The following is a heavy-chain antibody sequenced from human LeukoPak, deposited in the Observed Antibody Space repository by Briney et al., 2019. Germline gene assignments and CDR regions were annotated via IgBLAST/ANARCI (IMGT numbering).Heavy chain of an antibody. D-gene: IGHD5-18*01. J-gene: IGHJ4*02. CDR2: ISSSSSYI. Sequence: PGGSLRLSCAASGFTFSSYSMNWVRQAPGKGLEWVSSISSSSSYIYYADSVKGRFTISRDNAKNSLYLQMNSLRAGDTAVYYCARDTRYSYGYVDYWGQGTLVTVSS. V-gene: IGHV3-21*01. CDR3: ARDTRYSYGYVDY. CDR1: GFTFSSYS.